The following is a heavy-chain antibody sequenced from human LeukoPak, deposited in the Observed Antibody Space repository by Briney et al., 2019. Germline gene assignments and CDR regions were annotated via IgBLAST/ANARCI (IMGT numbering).Heavy chain of an antibody. D-gene: IGHD3-10*01. CDR1: GFTFSSYE. CDR2: ISSSGSTI. CDR3: ARDGKGRNRIGYYFDY. Sequence: GGSLRLSCAASGFTFSSYEMNWVRQAPGKGLEWVSYISSSGSTIYYAASVKGRFTISRDNAENSLYLQMNSLRAEDTAVYYCARDGKGRNRIGYYFDYWGQGTLVTVSS. J-gene: IGHJ4*02. V-gene: IGHV3-48*03.